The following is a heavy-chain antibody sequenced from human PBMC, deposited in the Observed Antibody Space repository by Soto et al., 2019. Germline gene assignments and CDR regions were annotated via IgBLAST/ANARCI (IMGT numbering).Heavy chain of an antibody. D-gene: IGHD1-26*01. V-gene: IGHV3-43D*03. CDR2: ISWDGGST. CDR1: GFTFDDYA. Sequence: GGSLRLSCAASGFTFDDYAMHWVRQAPGKGLEWVSLISWDGGSTYCADSVKGRFTISRDNSKNSLYLQMNSLRAEDTALYYCAKDTFSGSYYAFDIWGQGTMVTVSS. CDR3: AKDTFSGSYYAFDI. J-gene: IGHJ3*02.